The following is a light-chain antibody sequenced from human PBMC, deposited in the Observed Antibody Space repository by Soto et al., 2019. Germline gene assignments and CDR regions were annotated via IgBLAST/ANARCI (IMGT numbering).Light chain of an antibody. CDR2: GAS. V-gene: IGKV1-39*01. CDR1: QNISNY. Sequence: DIQMTQSPPSLAASVGDRVTITCRASQNISNYLKWYQQKPGKAPKFVIYGASSLRSGVPSRFSGSGSGTDFTLTISSPQPEDFASYFCQQNYNTPLTFGPGTKVDI. J-gene: IGKJ3*01. CDR3: QQNYNTPLT.